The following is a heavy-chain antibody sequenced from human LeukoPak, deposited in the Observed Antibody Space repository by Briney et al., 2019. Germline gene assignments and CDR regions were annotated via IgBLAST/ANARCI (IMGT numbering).Heavy chain of an antibody. CDR3: AGGSNGYYYPFGY. J-gene: IGHJ4*02. CDR2: IHSTGST. D-gene: IGHD3-22*01. Sequence: SETLSLTCTVSGGSISSNYWSWIRQPAGKGLEWIGRIHSTGSTNYNPSLKSRVSISLDESKNQFSVKLISVTAADTAVYYCAGGSNGYYYPFGYWGQGALVTVSS. V-gene: IGHV4-4*07. CDR1: GGSISSNY.